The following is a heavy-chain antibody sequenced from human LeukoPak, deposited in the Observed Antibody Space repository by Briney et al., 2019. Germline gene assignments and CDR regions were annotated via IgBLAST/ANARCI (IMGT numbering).Heavy chain of an antibody. V-gene: IGHV3-48*01. CDR1: GFTFSSNS. CDR3: ARDGSIPWGYYMDV. J-gene: IGHJ6*03. Sequence: GGSLRLSCAASGFTFSSNSMNWVRQAPGKGLEWISYISSSSSTIYYADSVKGRFIVSRDNAKKSLYLQMNSLRAEDTAVYYCARDGSIPWGYYMDVWGKGTTVTISS. CDR2: ISSSSSTI. D-gene: IGHD2-2*02.